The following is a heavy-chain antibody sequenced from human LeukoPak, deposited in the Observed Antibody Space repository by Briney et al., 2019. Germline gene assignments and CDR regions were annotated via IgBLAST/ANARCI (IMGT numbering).Heavy chain of an antibody. CDR2: MYYSGTT. D-gene: IGHD3-22*01. V-gene: IGHV4-59*02. CDR3: AREGYYDSSGYYYRGPFDP. Sequence: SETLSLTCTVSGGSVSRYYGSWVRQPPGEGLEWVGYMYYSGTTHYNPSLKSRVTISVDTSKTQFSLKLSSVTAADTAVYYCAREGYYDSSGYYYRGPFDPWGQGTLVTVSS. CDR1: GGSVSRYY. J-gene: IGHJ5*02.